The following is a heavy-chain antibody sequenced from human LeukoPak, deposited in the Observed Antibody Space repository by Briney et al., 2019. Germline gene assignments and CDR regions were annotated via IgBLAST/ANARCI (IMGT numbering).Heavy chain of an antibody. CDR3: ARHMITAAAGTRTYWYFDL. V-gene: IGHV4-59*08. J-gene: IGHJ2*01. CDR1: GGSISSYY. Sequence: SETLSLTCTVSGGSISSYYWSWIRQPPGKGLEWIGYIYYSGSTNYNPSLKSRVTISVDTSKNQFSLKLSSVTAADTVVYYCARHMITAAAGTRTYWYFDLWGRGTLVTVSS. CDR2: IYYSGST. D-gene: IGHD6-13*01.